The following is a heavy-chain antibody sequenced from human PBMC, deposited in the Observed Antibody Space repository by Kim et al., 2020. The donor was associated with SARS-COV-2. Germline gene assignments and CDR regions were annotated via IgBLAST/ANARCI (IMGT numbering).Heavy chain of an antibody. J-gene: IGHJ6*02. D-gene: IGHD3-10*01. CDR2: ISSSGSTI. V-gene: IGHV3-48*03. CDR3: ARDFVYYYGSGSYYRMYYGMDV. Sequence: GGSLRLSCAASGFTFSSYEMNWVRQAPGKGLEWVSYISSSGSTIYYADSVKGRFTISRDNAKNSLYLQMNSLRAEDTAVYYCARDFVYYYGSGSYYRMYYGMDVWGQGTTVSVSS. CDR1: GFTFSSYE.